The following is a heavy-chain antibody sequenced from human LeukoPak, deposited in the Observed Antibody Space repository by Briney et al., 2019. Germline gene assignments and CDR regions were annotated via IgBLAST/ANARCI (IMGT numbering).Heavy chain of an antibody. V-gene: IGHV3-21*01. Sequence: GGSLRLSCAASGFTFSSYTMNWVRQAPGKGLEWVSSISTSSSYIYSADSVKGRFTNSRDNAKKSLYLQMNSLRAEDTAVYYCARVGATRGIVVVPFDLWGQGTLVTVSS. J-gene: IGHJ4*02. CDR3: ARVGATRGIVVVPFDL. CDR1: GFTFSSYT. D-gene: IGHD3-22*01. CDR2: ISTSSSYI.